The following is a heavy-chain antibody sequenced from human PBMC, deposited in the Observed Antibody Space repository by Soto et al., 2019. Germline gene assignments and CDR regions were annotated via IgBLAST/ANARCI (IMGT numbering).Heavy chain of an antibody. Sequence: SETLSLTCTVSGDSISSGSYFWSWIRQPPGKGLEWIGYIFYRGSTNYNPSLTGRVTFSVDTSKNQFSLRLRSVTAADTAVYYCARETRSVEPPYRYFGLDVWGQGTTVTVSS. CDR2: IFYRGST. CDR3: ARETRSVEPPYRYFGLDV. J-gene: IGHJ6*02. CDR1: GDSISSGSYF. V-gene: IGHV4-61*01. D-gene: IGHD3-16*02.